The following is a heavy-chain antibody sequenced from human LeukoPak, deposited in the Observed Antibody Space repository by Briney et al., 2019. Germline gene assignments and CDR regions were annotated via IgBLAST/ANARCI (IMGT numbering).Heavy chain of an antibody. Sequence: PSETPSLTCTVSGGSISSGRYYWSWIRQPAGKGLEWIGRIYNSGSTNYNPSLKSRVTISVDTSKNQFSLKLSSVTAADTAVYYCARVRYYSSGWYVNYFDYWGQGTLVTVSS. CDR3: ARVRYYSSGWYVNYFDY. D-gene: IGHD6-19*01. V-gene: IGHV4-61*02. CDR1: GGSISSGRYY. CDR2: IYNSGST. J-gene: IGHJ4*02.